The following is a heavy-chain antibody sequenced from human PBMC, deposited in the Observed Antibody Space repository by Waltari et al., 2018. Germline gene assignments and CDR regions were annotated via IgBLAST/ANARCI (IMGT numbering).Heavy chain of an antibody. CDR3: ARDNQQLADY. J-gene: IGHJ4*02. CDR2: ISSSRSYI. V-gene: IGHV3-21*01. D-gene: IGHD6-13*01. Sequence: EVQLVESGGGLVKPGGSLRLSCAASGFTFSSYSMNWVRQAPGKGWEWVSSISSSRSYIYYADSVKGRFTISRDNAKNSLYLQMNSLRAEDTAVYYCARDNQQLADYWGQGTLVTVSS. CDR1: GFTFSSYS.